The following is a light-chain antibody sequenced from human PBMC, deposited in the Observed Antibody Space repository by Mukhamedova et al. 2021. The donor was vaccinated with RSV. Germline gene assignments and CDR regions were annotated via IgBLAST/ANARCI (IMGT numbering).Light chain of an antibody. Sequence: GTSSDVGGYNYVSWYQQHPGKAPKLMIYEVSNRPSGVSNRFSGSKSGNTVSLTISGLQAEDEADFYCSSYTSSSTLTFGGGTKL. J-gene: IGLJ2*01. CDR3: SSYTSSSTLT. V-gene: IGLV2-14*01. CDR2: EVS. CDR1: SSDVGGYNY.